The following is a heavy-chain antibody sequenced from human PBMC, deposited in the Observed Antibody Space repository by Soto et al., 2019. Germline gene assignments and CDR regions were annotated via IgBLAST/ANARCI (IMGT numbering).Heavy chain of an antibody. V-gene: IGHV3-30*18. D-gene: IGHD3-22*01. Sequence: PGGSLRLSCAASGFTFSSYGMHWVRQAPGKGLEWVAVISYDGSNKYYADSVKGRFTISRDNSKNTLYLQMNSLRAEDTAVYYCAKVMGAYYDSSDYWGQGTLVTVSS. J-gene: IGHJ4*02. CDR2: ISYDGSNK. CDR1: GFTFSSYG. CDR3: AKVMGAYYDSSDY.